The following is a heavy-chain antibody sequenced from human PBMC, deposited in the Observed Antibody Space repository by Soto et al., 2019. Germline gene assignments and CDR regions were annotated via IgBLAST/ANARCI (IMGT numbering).Heavy chain of an antibody. CDR3: ARQTYSGSLGIFDY. Sequence: SETLSLTCTVSGGSISSSSYYWGWIRQPPGKGLEWIGSIYYSGSIYYNPSLKSRVTISVDTSKNQFSLKLSSVTAADTAVYYCARQTYSGSLGIFDYWGQGTLVTVSS. D-gene: IGHD1-26*01. J-gene: IGHJ4*02. CDR2: IYYSGSI. CDR1: GGSISSSSYY. V-gene: IGHV4-39*01.